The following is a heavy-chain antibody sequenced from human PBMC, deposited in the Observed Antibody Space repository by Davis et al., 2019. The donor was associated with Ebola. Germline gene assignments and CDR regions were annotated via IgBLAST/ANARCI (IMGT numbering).Heavy chain of an antibody. CDR3: ALRQRFCSSSSCYSFDH. CDR2: IYPSGNA. D-gene: IGHD2-2*02. V-gene: IGHV4-4*02. J-gene: IGHJ4*02. CDR1: GGSINSTYW. Sequence: PSETLSLTCTVSGGSINSTYWLTWVRQPPGKGLEWIGEIYPSGNANYKASLKSRLTISIDKSKNQFSLRLRSVTAADTAVYYCALRQRFCSSSSCYSFDHWGQGTLVTASA.